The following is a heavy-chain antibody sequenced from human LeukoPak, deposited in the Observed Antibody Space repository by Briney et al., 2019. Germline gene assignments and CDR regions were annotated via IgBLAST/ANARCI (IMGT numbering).Heavy chain of an antibody. V-gene: IGHV3-23*01. CDR2: VSSSGTTT. Sequence: GGSLRLSCAASGFTFSLYWMNWVRRAPGKGLEWVSTVSSSGTTTYYADSVKGRFTVSRDNSKNTLYLQMNNLRAEDTALYYCAKTTATYSGVDYWGQGTLVTVSS. CDR1: GFTFSLYW. D-gene: IGHD4/OR15-4a*01. J-gene: IGHJ4*02. CDR3: AKTTATYSGVDY.